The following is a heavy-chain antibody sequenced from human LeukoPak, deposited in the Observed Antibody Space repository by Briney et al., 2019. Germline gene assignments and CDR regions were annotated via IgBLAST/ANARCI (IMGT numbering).Heavy chain of an antibody. CDR1: VLTLNNVP. CDR2: IGRTDNSV. J-gene: IGHJ3*01. CDR3: ARELRVGFGELIGAFDL. Sequence: PGGSLRLSCEASVLTLNNVPMTWVRQAPGKGLEWISYIGRTDNSVYYAESVKDRFTVTRDTGKNSLYLQLTSLSADDTAIYYCARELRVGFGELIGAFDLWGQGTMVAVSP. D-gene: IGHD3-3*01. V-gene: IGHV3-48*03.